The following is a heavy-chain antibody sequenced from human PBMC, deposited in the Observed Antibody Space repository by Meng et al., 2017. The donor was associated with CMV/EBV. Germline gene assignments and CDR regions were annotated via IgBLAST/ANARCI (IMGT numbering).Heavy chain of an antibody. Sequence: AQLTAAGPWLVTPPESLSLTCSLSGCCFSCFFWSWLRQPAGKGLWLIGRISSTGGTNYNPSFESRVTISLDGSNNQFSLKLNSVTAADTAIYYCARERGDDSGYNFDSWGQGTLVTVSS. J-gene: IGHJ4*02. CDR3: ARERGDDSGYNFDS. CDR2: ISSTGGT. D-gene: IGHD3-22*01. V-gene: IGHV4-4*07. CDR1: GCCFSCFF.